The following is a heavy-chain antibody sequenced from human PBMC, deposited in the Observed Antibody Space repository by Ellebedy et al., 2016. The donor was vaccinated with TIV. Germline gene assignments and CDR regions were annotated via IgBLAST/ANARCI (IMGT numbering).Heavy chain of an antibody. CDR3: AKDEYYYGSGSPDSDH. D-gene: IGHD3-10*01. V-gene: IGHV3-23*01. Sequence: GESLKISXAASGFTFSNAWMSWVRQAPGKGLEWVSAISGSGGSTYYADSVKGRFTSSRDNSKNTLYLQMNSLRAEDTAVYYCAKDEYYYGSGSPDSDHWGQGTLVTVSS. CDR2: ISGSGGST. CDR1: GFTFSNAW. J-gene: IGHJ4*02.